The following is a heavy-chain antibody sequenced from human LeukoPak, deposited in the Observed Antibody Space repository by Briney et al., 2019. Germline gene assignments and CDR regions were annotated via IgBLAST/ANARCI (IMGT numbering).Heavy chain of an antibody. Sequence: GGSLRLSCAASGFTFSSYWMSWVRQAPGKGLEWVANIKQDGSKKFYVDSVKGRFTISRDNAKNSLYLQMNSLRAEDTAVYYCARDPGIPAAGTVGYFDYWGQGTLVTVSS. CDR3: ARDPGIPAAGTVGYFDY. CDR2: IKQDGSKK. CDR1: GFTFSSYW. D-gene: IGHD6-13*01. J-gene: IGHJ4*02. V-gene: IGHV3-7*01.